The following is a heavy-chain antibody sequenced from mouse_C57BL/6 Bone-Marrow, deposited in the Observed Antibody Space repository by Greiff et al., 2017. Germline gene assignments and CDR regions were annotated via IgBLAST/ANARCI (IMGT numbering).Heavy chain of an antibody. CDR1: GFSFNTYA. J-gene: IGHJ2*01. D-gene: IGHD2-13*01. V-gene: IGHV10-1*01. Sequence: GGGLVQPKGSLKLSCAASGFSFNTYAMNWVRQAPGKGLEWVARIRSKSNNYATYYADSVKDRFTISRDDSESMLYLQMNNLKTEDTAMYYCVRGDYCLDYWGQGTTLTVSS. CDR2: IRSKSNNYAT. CDR3: VRGDYCLDY.